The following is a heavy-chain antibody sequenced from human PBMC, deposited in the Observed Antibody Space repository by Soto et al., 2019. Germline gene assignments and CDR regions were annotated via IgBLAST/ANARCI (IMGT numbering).Heavy chain of an antibody. Sequence: GGSLRLSCAASGFTFSSYAMSWVRQAPGKGLEWVSAISGSGGSTYYADSVKGRFTISRDNSKNTLYLQMNSLRAEDTAVYYCAKVHSSGWAGLAYFVYWGQGTLVTVPS. CDR2: ISGSGGST. CDR1: GFTFSSYA. J-gene: IGHJ4*02. V-gene: IGHV3-23*01. CDR3: AKVHSSGWAGLAYFVY. D-gene: IGHD6-19*01.